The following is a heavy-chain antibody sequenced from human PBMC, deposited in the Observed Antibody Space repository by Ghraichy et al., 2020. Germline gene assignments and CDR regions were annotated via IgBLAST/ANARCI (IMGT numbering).Heavy chain of an antibody. CDR1: GGSLSGYY. V-gene: IGHV4-34*01. CDR3: ARGGARTY. CDR2: INDSGST. D-gene: IGHD1-26*01. J-gene: IGHJ4*02. Sequence: SQTLSLTCAVYGGSLSGYYWRWFRQPPGKGLEWIGEINDSGSTNYNPSLKSRVTISVDTSTNQFSLNLISVTAADTAVYYCARGGARTYWGQGTLVTVSS.